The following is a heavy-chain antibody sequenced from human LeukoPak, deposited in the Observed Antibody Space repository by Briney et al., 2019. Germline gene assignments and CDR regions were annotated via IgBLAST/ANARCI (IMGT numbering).Heavy chain of an antibody. CDR1: GFTFSSYG. V-gene: IGHV3-30*03. Sequence: GGSLRLSCAASGFTFSSYGMHWVRQAPGKGLEWVAVISYVGTNKYYADSVKGRFTISRDNSKNTLYLQMNSLRVEDTAVYYCARDGGYFDRLAYFFDYWGQGALVPVSS. J-gene: IGHJ4*02. CDR2: ISYVGTNK. CDR3: ARDGGYFDRLAYFFDY. D-gene: IGHD3-9*01.